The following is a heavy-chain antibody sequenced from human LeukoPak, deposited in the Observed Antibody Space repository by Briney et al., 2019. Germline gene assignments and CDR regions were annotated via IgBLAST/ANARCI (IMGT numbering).Heavy chain of an antibody. D-gene: IGHD2-8*01. CDR1: GFTLRGLA. V-gene: IGHV3-30*04. Sequence: PGGSLRLSGAAPGFTLRGLARNGVGRAQGRGRGGGAVISYDGSNKYYADSVKGRFTISRDNSKNTLYLQMNSLRAEDSAIYYCVKDRPCDTCMPMDAWGQGTTVTVSS. CDR2: ISYDGSNK. CDR3: VKDRPCDTCMPMDA. J-gene: IGHJ6*02.